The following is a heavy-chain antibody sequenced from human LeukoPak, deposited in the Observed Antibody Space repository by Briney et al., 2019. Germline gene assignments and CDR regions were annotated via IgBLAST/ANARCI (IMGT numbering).Heavy chain of an antibody. CDR2: IYTSGTT. CDR3: AREEWIQLWLIFDP. CDR1: GGSISSYN. Sequence: SGTLSLTCTVSGGSISSYNWSWIRQAAGKGLEWIGRIYTSGTTKYNPSLKSRVTVSVDTSKNQFSLKLTSVTAADTAVYYCAREEWIQLWLIFDPWGQGTLVTVSS. D-gene: IGHD5-18*01. V-gene: IGHV4-4*07. J-gene: IGHJ5*02.